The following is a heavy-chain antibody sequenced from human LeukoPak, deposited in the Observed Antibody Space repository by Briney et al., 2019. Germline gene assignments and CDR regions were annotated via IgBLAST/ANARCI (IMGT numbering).Heavy chain of an antibody. Sequence: PSETLTLTCTVSGGSISSYYWSWIRQPAGKGLEWIGRIYTSGSTNYNPSLKSRVTMSVDTSKNQFSLKLSSVTAADTAVYYCASHMRGSGYNAAFDYWGQGTLVTVSS. V-gene: IGHV4-4*07. D-gene: IGHD3-22*01. CDR2: IYTSGST. CDR3: ASHMRGSGYNAAFDY. J-gene: IGHJ4*02. CDR1: GGSISSYY.